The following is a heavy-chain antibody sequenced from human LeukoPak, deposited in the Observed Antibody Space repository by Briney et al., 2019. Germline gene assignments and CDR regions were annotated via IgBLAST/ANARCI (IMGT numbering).Heavy chain of an antibody. Sequence: GGSLRLSCAASGFTFSSYEMNWVRQAPGKGLEWVSYISSSGSTIYYADSVKGRFTISRDSAKNSLYLQMNSLRAEDTAVYYCARLAGGYYYMDVWGKGTTVTVSS. CDR1: GFTFSSYE. CDR2: ISSSGSTI. CDR3: ARLAGGYYYMDV. V-gene: IGHV3-48*03. D-gene: IGHD2-21*01. J-gene: IGHJ6*03.